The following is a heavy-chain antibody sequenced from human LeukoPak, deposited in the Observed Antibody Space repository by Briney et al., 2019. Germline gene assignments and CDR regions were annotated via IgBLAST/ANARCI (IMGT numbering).Heavy chain of an antibody. CDR3: AREGPLYYCMDV. CDR1: GFTFSYYS. Sequence: GGSLRLSCAASGFTFSYYSMNWVRQAPGKGLEWVSYISSSSSTIYYADSVKGRFTISRDNAKNSLYLQMDSLRAEDTAVYYCAREGPLYYCMDVWGKGTTVTVSS. CDR2: ISSSSSTI. V-gene: IGHV3-48*01. J-gene: IGHJ6*03.